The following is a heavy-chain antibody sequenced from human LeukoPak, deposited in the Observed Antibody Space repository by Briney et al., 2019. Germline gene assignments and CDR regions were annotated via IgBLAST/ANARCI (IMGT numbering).Heavy chain of an antibody. J-gene: IGHJ4*02. D-gene: IGHD1-1*01. V-gene: IGHV4-59*02. CDR2: IYYSGST. CDR1: GGSVRSYY. CDR3: ARGIDSTYHRVFDY. Sequence: SETLSLTCTVFGGSVRSYYWNWIRQPPGKGLEWIGYIYYSGSTNYNPSLKSRATISVDTSKNQLSLKLSSVTAADTAVYYCARGIDSTYHRVFDYWGQGTLVTVSS.